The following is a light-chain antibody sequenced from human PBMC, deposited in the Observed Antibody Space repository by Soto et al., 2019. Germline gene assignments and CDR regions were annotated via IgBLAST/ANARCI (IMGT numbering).Light chain of an antibody. V-gene: IGLV2-18*02. CDR2: EVS. CDR1: SSDVGNYNR. J-gene: IGLJ1*01. Sequence: QSALTQPPSVSGSPGQSVTISCTGTSSDVGNYNRVSWYQQPPGTAPKVIIYEVSNRPSGVPDRFSGSKSGNTASLTISGXXXXXXXXYXCSSYTSSSTYVFGTGTK. CDR3: SSYTSSSTYV.